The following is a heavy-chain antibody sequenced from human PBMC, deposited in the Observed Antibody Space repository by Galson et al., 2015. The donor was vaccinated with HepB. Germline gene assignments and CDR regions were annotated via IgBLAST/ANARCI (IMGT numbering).Heavy chain of an antibody. Sequence: SLRLSCAASGFTFDDYAMHWVRQAPGKGLGWVSGISWNSGSIGYADSVKGRFTISRDNAKNSLYLQMNSLRAEDTALYYCAKDISFGVGAKRQGIDYWGQGTLVTVSS. J-gene: IGHJ4*02. D-gene: IGHD1-26*01. CDR2: ISWNSGSI. V-gene: IGHV3-9*01. CDR1: GFTFDDYA. CDR3: AKDISFGVGAKRQGIDY.